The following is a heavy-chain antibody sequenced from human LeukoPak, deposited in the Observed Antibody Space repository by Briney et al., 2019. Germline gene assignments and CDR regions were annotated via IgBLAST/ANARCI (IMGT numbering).Heavy chain of an antibody. Sequence: GASVKVSCKASGYTFTSYYMHWVRQAPGQGLEWMGIINPSGGSTSYAQKFQGRVTITADESTSTAYMELSSLRSEDTAVYYCARDYGAGYYSQRFDYWGQGTLVTVSS. CDR2: INPSGGST. CDR3: ARDYGAGYYSQRFDY. J-gene: IGHJ4*02. V-gene: IGHV1-46*01. D-gene: IGHD3-9*01. CDR1: GYTFTSYY.